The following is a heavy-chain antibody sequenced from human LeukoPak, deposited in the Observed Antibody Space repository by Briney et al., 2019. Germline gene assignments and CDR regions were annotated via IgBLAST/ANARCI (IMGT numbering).Heavy chain of an antibody. V-gene: IGHV3-48*01. D-gene: IGHD1-1*01. J-gene: IGHJ3*02. Sequence: GGSLRLSCAASGFTFSSYSMNWVRQAPGKGLEWVSYISSSSSTIYYADSVKGRFTISRDNAKNSLYLQMNSLRAEDTAVYYCARAVQLERRHAAFDIWGQGTMVTVSS. CDR1: GFTFSSYS. CDR2: ISSSSSTI. CDR3: ARAVQLERRHAAFDI.